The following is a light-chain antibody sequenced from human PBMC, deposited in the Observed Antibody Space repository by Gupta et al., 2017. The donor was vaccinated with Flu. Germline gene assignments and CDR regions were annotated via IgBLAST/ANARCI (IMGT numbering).Light chain of an antibody. Sequence: GDRVTITCRASQGIRNYLAWFQRKPGKAPESLIFAASNLQSGVPSRFSGSGSGTDFTLTISSLQPEDFATYYCQQYDSFPLTFGGGTKVEI. CDR3: QQYDSFPLT. CDR1: QGIRNY. J-gene: IGKJ4*01. CDR2: AAS. V-gene: IGKV1-16*01.